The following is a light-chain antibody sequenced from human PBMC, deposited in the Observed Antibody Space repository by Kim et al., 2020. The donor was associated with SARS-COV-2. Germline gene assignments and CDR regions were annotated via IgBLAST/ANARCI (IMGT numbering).Light chain of an antibody. CDR3: LLYYDGPWV. CDR1: TGAVTSGYS. V-gene: IGLV7-43*01. Sequence: PGGTVTPTCASGTGAVTSGYSPNWSQQKPGQPPRALMYGTINKLPWTPARFSGSLLGGKAALTLSGVQPEDEAVYYCLLYYDGPWVSGGGTQLTVL. J-gene: IGLJ3*02. CDR2: GTI.